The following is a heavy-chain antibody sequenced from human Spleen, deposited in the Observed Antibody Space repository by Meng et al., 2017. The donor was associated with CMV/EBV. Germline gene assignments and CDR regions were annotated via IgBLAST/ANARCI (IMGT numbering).Heavy chain of an antibody. V-gene: IGHV3-21*01. D-gene: IGHD6-13*01. CDR1: GFTFSSYS. Sequence: GESLKISCAASGFTFSSYSMNWVRQAPGKGLEWVSSISSSSSYIYYADSVKGRFTISRDNAKNSLYLQMNSLGAEDTAVYYCARSGEQLVHGMDVWGQGTTVTVSS. CDR3: ARSGEQLVHGMDV. J-gene: IGHJ6*02. CDR2: ISSSSSYI.